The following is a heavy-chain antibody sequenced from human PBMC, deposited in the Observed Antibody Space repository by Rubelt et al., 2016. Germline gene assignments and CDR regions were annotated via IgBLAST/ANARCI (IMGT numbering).Heavy chain of an antibody. Sequence: QVQLQQWGAGLLKPSETLSLTCAVYGGSFSGYYWSWIRQPPGKGLEWIGEINHSGSTNYNPSLKSRVTISVDTSKNQFSLKLSSVTAADTAVYYCARRDSSPYGMDVWGQGTTVTVSS. V-gene: IGHV4-34*01. CDR3: ARRDSSPYGMDV. CDR2: INHSGST. CDR1: GGSFSGYY. D-gene: IGHD6-19*01. J-gene: IGHJ6*02.